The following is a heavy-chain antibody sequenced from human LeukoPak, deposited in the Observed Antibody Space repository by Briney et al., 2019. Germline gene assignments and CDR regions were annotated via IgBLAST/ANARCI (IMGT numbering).Heavy chain of an antibody. CDR3: ARDASDIVIVPDAVGPFDL. CDR1: GFTVSSNY. J-gene: IGHJ4*02. Sequence: GGSLRLSCAASGFTVSSNYMSWVRQAPGKGLEWVSVIYSGGSTYYADSVKGRFTISRDNSKNTLFLQMNSLRPEDTAVYYCARDASDIVIVPDAVGPFDLWGQGTLVTVSS. V-gene: IGHV3-66*01. CDR2: IYSGGST. D-gene: IGHD2-15*01.